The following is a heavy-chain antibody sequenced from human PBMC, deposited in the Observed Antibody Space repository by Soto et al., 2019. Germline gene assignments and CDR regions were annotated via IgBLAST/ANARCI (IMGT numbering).Heavy chain of an antibody. Sequence: EVQLLESGGGLVQPGGSLRLSCAASGFTFSSYAMSWARQAPGKGLEWVSSISNSGGSTYHADSVKGRFTISRDNSKNTLYLQMNSLRAEDTAVYYCAKETDSYGYSMADYWGQGTLVTVSS. D-gene: IGHD5-18*01. CDR1: GFTFSSYA. CDR3: AKETDSYGYSMADY. CDR2: ISNSGGST. J-gene: IGHJ4*02. V-gene: IGHV3-23*01.